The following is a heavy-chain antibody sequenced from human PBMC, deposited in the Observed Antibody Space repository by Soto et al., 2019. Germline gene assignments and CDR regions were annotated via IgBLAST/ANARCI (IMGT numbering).Heavy chain of an antibody. CDR2: INPNSGGT. CDR1: GYTFTGYY. Sequence: ASVKVSCKASGYTFTGYYMHWVRQAPGQGLEWKGRINPNSGGTNYAQKFQGWVTMTRDTSISTVYMELSRPRSDDTAVYYCARGMDTAMVTSYDYYYMDVWGKGTTVTVSS. D-gene: IGHD5-18*01. CDR3: ARGMDTAMVTSYDYYYMDV. J-gene: IGHJ6*03. V-gene: IGHV1-2*04.